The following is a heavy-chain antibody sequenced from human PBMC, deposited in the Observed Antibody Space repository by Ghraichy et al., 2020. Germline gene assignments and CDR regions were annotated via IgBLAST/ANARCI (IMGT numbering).Heavy chain of an antibody. CDR3: ARDLAYYDILTGYYYYYGMDV. CDR2: INSDGSST. J-gene: IGHJ6*01. Sequence: LSLTCAASGFTFSSYWMHWVRQAPWKGLVWVSRINSDGSSTSYADSVKGRFTISRDNAKNTLYLQMNSLRAEDTAVYYCARDLAYYDILTGYYYYYGMDVWGQGTTVTVSS. V-gene: IGHV3-74*01. CDR1: GFTFSSYW. D-gene: IGHD3-9*01.